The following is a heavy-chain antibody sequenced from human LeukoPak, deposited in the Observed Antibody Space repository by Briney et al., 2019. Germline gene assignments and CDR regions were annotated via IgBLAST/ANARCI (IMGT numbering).Heavy chain of an antibody. J-gene: IGHJ4*02. D-gene: IGHD3-22*01. CDR3: AREQTYYYDSSRYQPGYYFDY. Sequence: GGSLRLSCAASGFTFSSYGMHWVRQAPGKGLEWVAFIRYDGSNKYYADSVKGRFTISRDNSKNTLYLQMNSLRAEDTAVYYCAREQTYYYDSSRYQPGYYFDYWGQGTLVTVSS. CDR2: IRYDGSNK. CDR1: GFTFSSYG. V-gene: IGHV3-30*02.